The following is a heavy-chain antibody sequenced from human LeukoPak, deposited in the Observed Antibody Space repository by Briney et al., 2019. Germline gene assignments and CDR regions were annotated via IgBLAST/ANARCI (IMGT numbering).Heavy chain of an antibody. CDR1: GGSISSYY. J-gene: IGHJ6*03. CDR2: IHYSGST. D-gene: IGHD4-17*01. CDR3: ARKDYGDSKAQYYYYMDV. V-gene: IGHV4-59*01. Sequence: SETLSLTCTVSGGSISSYYWGWIRQPPGKGLEWIANIHYSGSTNYNPSLKSRVTISKDTSKNQFSLRLTSVSAADTAVYYCARKDYGDSKAQYYYYMDVWGKGTTVTISS.